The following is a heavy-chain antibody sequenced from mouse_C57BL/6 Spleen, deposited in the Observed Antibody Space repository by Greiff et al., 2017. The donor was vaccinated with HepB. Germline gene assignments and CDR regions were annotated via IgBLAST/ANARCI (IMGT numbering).Heavy chain of an antibody. Sequence: VQLQQPGAELVRPGTSVKLSCKASGYTFTSYWMHWVKQRPGQGLEWIGVIDPSDSYTNYNQKFKGKATLTVDTSSSTAYMQLSSLTSEDSAVYYCACGYYDYDGFAYWGQGTLVTVSA. CDR3: ACGYYDYDGFAY. D-gene: IGHD2-4*01. CDR2: IDPSDSYT. J-gene: IGHJ3*01. CDR1: GYTFTSYW. V-gene: IGHV1-59*01.